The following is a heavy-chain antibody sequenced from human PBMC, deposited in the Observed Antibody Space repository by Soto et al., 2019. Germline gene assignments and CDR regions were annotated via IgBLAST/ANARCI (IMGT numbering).Heavy chain of an antibody. D-gene: IGHD2-15*01. CDR1: GYTFADCS. V-gene: IGHV1-3*01. CDR2: INVGNGNT. CDR3: AREGTHYTPLDH. Sequence: ASVKVSCKASGYTFADCSIHWVRQAPVQGLEWMGWINVGNGNTGYSRKFQGRVTNARDMSASTAYIEVTSLTSEDTAIYYCAREGTHYTPLDHWGQGTLVTVS. J-gene: IGHJ4*02.